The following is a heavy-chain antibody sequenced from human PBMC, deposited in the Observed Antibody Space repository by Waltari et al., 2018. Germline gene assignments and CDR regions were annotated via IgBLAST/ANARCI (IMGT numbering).Heavy chain of an antibody. J-gene: IGHJ6*02. Sequence: EVQMVESGGGLVQPGGSLSLSCAASGFTFGNFWMDWVRQAPGKGREWVANINPDGSAKNYVDSVKGRFTIFRDNTKNSLYLQMNSLRAEDTAIYYCSESLNVWGPGTTVTVSS. V-gene: IGHV3-7*01. CDR1: GFTFGNFW. CDR3: SESLNV. CDR2: INPDGSAK.